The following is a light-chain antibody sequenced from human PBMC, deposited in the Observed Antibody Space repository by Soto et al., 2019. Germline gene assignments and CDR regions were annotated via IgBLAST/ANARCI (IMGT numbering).Light chain of an antibody. Sequence: EIVLTQSPATLAWSPGXXXXXXXXASQSVSSYLAWYQQKPGQAPRLLIYGASTRATDMPGRFSGRGSGTEFTLTINSLQSEDFAVYYCQQYRNWPRTFGQGTKVDI. CDR1: QSVSSY. V-gene: IGKV3-15*01. CDR2: GAS. J-gene: IGKJ1*01. CDR3: QQYRNWPRT.